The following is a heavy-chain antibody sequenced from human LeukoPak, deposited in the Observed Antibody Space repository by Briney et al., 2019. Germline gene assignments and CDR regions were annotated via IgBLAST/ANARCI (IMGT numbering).Heavy chain of an antibody. CDR3: ARFYCSGGSCSHFDY. CDR1: GGSISSGGYY. V-gene: IGHV4-30-2*01. CDR2: IYHSGST. D-gene: IGHD2-15*01. J-gene: IGHJ4*02. Sequence: SESLSLTCTVSGGSISSGGYYWGWLRQPPGKGLEWIGYIYHSGSTYYNPSLKSRVTISADPSKNQYSLKLSSVTAADTAVYYCARFYCSGGSCSHFDYWGQGTLVTVSS.